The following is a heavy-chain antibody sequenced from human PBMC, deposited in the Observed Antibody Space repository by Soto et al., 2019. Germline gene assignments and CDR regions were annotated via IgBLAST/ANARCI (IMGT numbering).Heavy chain of an antibody. D-gene: IGHD2-8*02. CDR1: GFIFSNNG. CDR3: TIVRVAASALEP. Sequence: GGSLRLSGVVSGFIFSNNGIHWVRQTPCKGLELVAFMSYEGRDTFYADSVKGRFTISRDNSKNTLFMHMSNLRAEDTAMYSCTIVRVAASALEPWGQGTLVSVPQ. V-gene: IGHV3-30*02. J-gene: IGHJ5*02. CDR2: MSYEGRDT.